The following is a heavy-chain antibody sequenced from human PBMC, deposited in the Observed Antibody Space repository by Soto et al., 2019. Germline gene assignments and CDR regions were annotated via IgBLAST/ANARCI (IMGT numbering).Heavy chain of an antibody. J-gene: IGHJ4*02. CDR3: ARDIGNGAMSTATPFDY. D-gene: IGHD2-8*01. V-gene: IGHV1-69*12. CDR2: IIPIFGTA. CDR1: GGTFSSYA. Sequence: QVQLVQSGAEVKKPGSSVKVSCKASGGTFSSYAISWVRQAPGQGLEWMGGIIPIFGTANYAQKFQGRVTITADESTSTAYMELSSLRSEDTAVYYCARDIGNGAMSTATPFDYWGQGTLVTVSS.